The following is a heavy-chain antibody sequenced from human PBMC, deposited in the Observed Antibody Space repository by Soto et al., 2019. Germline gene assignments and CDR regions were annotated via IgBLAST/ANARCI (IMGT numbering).Heavy chain of an antibody. Sequence: SETLSLTCTVSNGSISPNYWSWIRQPPGKGLEWIGYIYYAGTTTYNPSLQSRVSISVDTSKNEVSLKLTSVTAADTAVYYCAKLAGYCSGTSCYGHYAMDVWGQGTTVTVSS. CDR1: NGSISPNY. D-gene: IGHD2-2*01. CDR3: AKLAGYCSGTSCYGHYAMDV. CDR2: IYYAGTT. J-gene: IGHJ6*02. V-gene: IGHV4-59*08.